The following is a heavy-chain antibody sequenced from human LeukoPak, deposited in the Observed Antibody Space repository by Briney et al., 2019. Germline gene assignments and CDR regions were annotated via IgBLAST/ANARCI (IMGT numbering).Heavy chain of an antibody. CDR3: ARDGHDYGDYPFDY. J-gene: IGHJ4*02. Sequence: ASVTVSCKASGYTFTSYGISWVRQAPGQGLEWMGWISAYNGNTNYAQKLQGRVTMTTDTSTSTAYMELRSLRSDDTAVYYCARDGHDYGDYPFDYWGQGTLVTVSS. V-gene: IGHV1-18*01. CDR2: ISAYNGNT. D-gene: IGHD4-17*01. CDR1: GYTFTSYG.